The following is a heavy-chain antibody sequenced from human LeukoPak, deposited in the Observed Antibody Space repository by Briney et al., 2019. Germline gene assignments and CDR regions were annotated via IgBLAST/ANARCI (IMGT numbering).Heavy chain of an antibody. Sequence: SGGSLRLSCAASGFTVSSSYMSWVRQAPGKGLEWVSSISSSSSYIYYADSVKGRFTISRDNAKNSLYLQMNSLRAEDTAVYYCAVMIVVVTSPDYWGQGTLVTVSS. CDR2: ISSSSSYI. CDR1: GFTVSSSY. J-gene: IGHJ4*02. CDR3: AVMIVVVTSPDY. D-gene: IGHD3-22*01. V-gene: IGHV3-21*01.